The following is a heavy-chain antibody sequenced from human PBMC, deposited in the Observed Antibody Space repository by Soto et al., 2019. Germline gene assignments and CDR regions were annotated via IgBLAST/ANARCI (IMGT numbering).Heavy chain of an antibody. J-gene: IGHJ6*02. V-gene: IGHV1-46*01. CDR2: INPSGGST. CDR1: GYTFTSYY. CDR3: ARGGIAARPGSYYYYYCMDV. Sequence: QVQLVQSGAEVKKPGASVKVSCKASGYTFTSYYMHWVRQAPGQGLEWMGIINPSGGSTSYAQKFQGRDTITRDTSTSTVYMELSSLSSEDTAVYYCARGGIAARPGSYYYYYCMDVWGQGTTVTVSS. D-gene: IGHD6-6*01.